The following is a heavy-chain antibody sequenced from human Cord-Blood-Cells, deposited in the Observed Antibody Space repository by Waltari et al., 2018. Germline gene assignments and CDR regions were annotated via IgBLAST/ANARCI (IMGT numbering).Heavy chain of an antibody. Sequence: QVQLVESGGGVVQPGGSLRLSCSASGFTFSSYGMHWVRQAPGKGLEWVAFIRYDGSNKYYADSVKGRFTISRDNSKNTLYLQMNSLRAEDTAVYYCAKVYGSGSYDAFDIWGQGTMVTVSS. D-gene: IGHD3-10*01. CDR3: AKVYGSGSYDAFDI. J-gene: IGHJ3*02. V-gene: IGHV3-30*02. CDR1: GFTFSSYG. CDR2: IRYDGSNK.